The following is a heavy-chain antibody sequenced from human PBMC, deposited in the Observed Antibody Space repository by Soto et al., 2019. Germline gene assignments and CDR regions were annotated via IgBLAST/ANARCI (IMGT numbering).Heavy chain of an antibody. Sequence: PGGSLRLSCAASGFTFSSYRMHWVRQAPGKGLEWVAVISYDGSNKYYADSVKSRFTISRDNSKNTLYLQMNSLRAEDMAVYYCAKPDERWVHPGAFDIWRQGTMVTVSS. CDR1: GFTFSSYR. J-gene: IGHJ3*02. CDR3: AKPDERWVHPGAFDI. V-gene: IGHV3-30*18. CDR2: ISYDGSNK.